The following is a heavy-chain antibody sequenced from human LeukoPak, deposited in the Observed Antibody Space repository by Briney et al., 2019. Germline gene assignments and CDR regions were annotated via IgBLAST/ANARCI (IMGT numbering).Heavy chain of an antibody. Sequence: PGGSVRLSCAACGFTFSSYAMHCVRQAPGGGREWVAVISYDGSNKYYADCVKGRFTLSRDNSKNTLYLQINSERAEDTAVYYFAIDLSYFNYDILTGPCDSWGQGTLVTVSS. CDR2: ISYDGSNK. CDR1: GFTFSSYA. V-gene: IGHV3-30*04. J-gene: IGHJ4*02. CDR3: AIDLSYFNYDILTGPCDS. D-gene: IGHD3-9*01.